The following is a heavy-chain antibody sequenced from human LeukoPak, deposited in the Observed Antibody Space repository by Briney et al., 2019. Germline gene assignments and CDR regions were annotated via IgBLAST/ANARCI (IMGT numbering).Heavy chain of an antibody. CDR1: RSTLTALS. CDR3: ATDYVEDGPFDC. V-gene: IGHV1-24*01. D-gene: IGHD4-17*01. CDR2: FDPEDGDT. Sequence: ASVKVSCKVSRSTLTALSIHWVRQAPGKGLEWMGGFDPEDGDTIYAPKFQGRVTMTDDTSSDTAYMELNSLRSDDTAVYFCATDYVEDGPFDCWGQGTLVSVSS. J-gene: IGHJ4*02.